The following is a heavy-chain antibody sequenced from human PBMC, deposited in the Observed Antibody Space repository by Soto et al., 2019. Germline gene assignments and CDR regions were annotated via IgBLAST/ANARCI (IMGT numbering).Heavy chain of an antibody. Sequence: QVQLVQSGAEVKKPGASVKVSCKASGYTFTSYGISWVRQAPGQGLEWMGWISAYNGNTNHAQKLQGRVTMTTDTSTSTAYRELRSWRSDDTAVYYCAGGGRGWLRCSSTSCQVDYWGQGTLVTVSS. CDR3: AGGGRGWLRCSSTSCQVDY. V-gene: IGHV1-18*01. J-gene: IGHJ4*02. CDR1: GYTFTSYG. CDR2: ISAYNGNT. D-gene: IGHD2-2*01.